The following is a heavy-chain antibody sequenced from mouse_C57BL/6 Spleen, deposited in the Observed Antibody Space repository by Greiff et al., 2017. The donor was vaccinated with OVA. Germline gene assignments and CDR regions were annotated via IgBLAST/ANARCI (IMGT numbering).Heavy chain of an antibody. CDR3: AREWYSDY. D-gene: IGHD1-3*01. CDR1: GYAFSSSW. J-gene: IGHJ2*01. CDR2: IYPGDGDT. V-gene: IGHV1-82*01. Sequence: QVQLQQSGPELVKPGASVKISCKASGYAFSSSWMNWVKQRPGKGLEWIGRIYPGDGDTNYNGKFKGKATLTADKSSSTAYMQLSSLTSDDSAVYFCAREWYSDYWGQGTTLTVSS.